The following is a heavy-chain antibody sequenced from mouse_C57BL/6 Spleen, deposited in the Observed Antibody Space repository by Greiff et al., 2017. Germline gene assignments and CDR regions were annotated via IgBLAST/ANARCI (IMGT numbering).Heavy chain of an antibody. CDR3: ARGGEDAMDY. V-gene: IGHV5-4*03. CDR2: ISDGGSYT. Sequence: EVKLVESGGGLVKPGGSLKLSCAASGFTFSSYAMSWVRQTPETRLEWVATISDGGSYTYYPDNVKGRFTISRDNAKNNLYLQMSHLKSEDTAMYYCARGGEDAMDYWGQGTSVTVSS. CDR1: GFTFSSYA. J-gene: IGHJ4*01.